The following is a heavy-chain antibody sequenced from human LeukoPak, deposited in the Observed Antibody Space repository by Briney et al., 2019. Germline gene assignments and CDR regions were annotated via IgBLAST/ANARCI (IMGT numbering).Heavy chain of an antibody. CDR2: IYHSGST. D-gene: IGHD2-15*01. CDR3: ARTPFSAFDI. CDR1: GYSISSGYY. Sequence: SETLSLTCTVSGYSISSGYYWGWIRQPPGKGLEWIGSIYHSGSTYYNPSLKSRVTISVDTSKNQFSLKLSSVTAADTAVYYCARTPFSAFDIWGQGTMVTVSS. V-gene: IGHV4-38-2*02. J-gene: IGHJ3*02.